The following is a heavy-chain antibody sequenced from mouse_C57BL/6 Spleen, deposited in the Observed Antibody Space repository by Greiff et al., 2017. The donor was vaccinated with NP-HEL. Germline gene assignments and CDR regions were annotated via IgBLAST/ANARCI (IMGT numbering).Heavy chain of an antibody. Sequence: LEESGPELVKPGASVKISCKASGYSFTDYNMNWVKQSNGKSLEWIGVINPNYGTTSYNQKFKGKATLTVDQSSSTAYMQLNSLTSEDSAVYYCATRSTMVTTWYFDVWGTGTTVTVSS. CDR3: ATRSTMVTTWYFDV. J-gene: IGHJ1*03. CDR2: INPNYGTT. CDR1: GYSFTDYN. D-gene: IGHD2-2*01. V-gene: IGHV1-39*01.